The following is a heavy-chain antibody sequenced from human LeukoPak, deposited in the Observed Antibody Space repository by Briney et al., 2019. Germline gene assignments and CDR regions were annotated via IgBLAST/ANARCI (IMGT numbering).Heavy chain of an antibody. D-gene: IGHD1-26*01. V-gene: IGHV3-43*02. CDR3: AKDQGSGSYGADYYGMDV. J-gene: IGHJ6*02. CDR1: GFTFDDYA. Sequence: PGGSLRLSCAASGFTFDDYAMHWVRQAPGKGLEWVSLISGDGGSTYYADSVKGRFTISRDNSKNSLYLQMNSLRTEDTALYYCAKDQGSGSYGADYYGMDVWGQGTTVTVSS. CDR2: ISGDGGST.